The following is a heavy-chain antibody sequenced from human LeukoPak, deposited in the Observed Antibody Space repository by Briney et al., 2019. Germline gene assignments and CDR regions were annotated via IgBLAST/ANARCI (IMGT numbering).Heavy chain of an antibody. J-gene: IGHJ5*02. D-gene: IGHD3-10*01. CDR3: ARFSSGRMLRNNWFDP. CDR1: GYTFTGYY. V-gene: IGHV1-2*02. CDR2: INPNSGGT. Sequence: ASVKVSCKASGYTFTGYYMHWVRQAPGQGLEWMGWINPNSGGTNYAQKFQGRVTMTRDTSISTTYMELSRLRADDTAVYYCARFSSGRMLRNNWFDPWGQGTLVTVSS.